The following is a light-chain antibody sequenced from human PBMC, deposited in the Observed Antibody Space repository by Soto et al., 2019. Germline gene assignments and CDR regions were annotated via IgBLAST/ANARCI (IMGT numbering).Light chain of an antibody. V-gene: IGKV3-20*01. CDR3: QQFDRSPLT. J-gene: IGKJ4*01. CDR1: QSVSSTF. Sequence: EIVLTQSPGTLSLSPGERATLSCRASQSVSSTFLAWYQQKPGQAPRLLMYGASSRATGIPDRFSGSGSGTDFTLTISRLEPEDFAVYYCQQFDRSPLTFGGGTKVEIK. CDR2: GAS.